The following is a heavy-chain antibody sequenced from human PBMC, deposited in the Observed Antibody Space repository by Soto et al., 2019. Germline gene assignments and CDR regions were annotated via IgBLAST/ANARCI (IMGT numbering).Heavy chain of an antibody. CDR2: ISPYNDDT. CDR1: GYTLTGYG. D-gene: IGHD2-15*01. CDR3: AADTCSGGSCYLDY. V-gene: IGHV1-18*01. Sequence: ASVKVSCKAFGYTLTGYGISWLRQAPGQGLEWMGWISPYNDDTNYAQKLQGRVTMTTDTSTSTAYMELSSLRSEDTAVYYCAADTCSGGSCYLDYWGQGTLVTVSS. J-gene: IGHJ4*02.